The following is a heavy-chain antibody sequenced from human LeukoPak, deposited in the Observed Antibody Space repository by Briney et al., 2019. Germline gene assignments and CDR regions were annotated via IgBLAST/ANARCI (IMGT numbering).Heavy chain of an antibody. D-gene: IGHD3-9*01. CDR3: ASWAPYYDILTGYLDSDFDY. CDR2: ISSSSSTI. J-gene: IGHJ4*02. Sequence: GGSLRLSCAASGFTFSSYSMNWVRQAPGKGLEWVSYISSSSSTIYYAHSVKGRFTISRDNAKNSLYLQMNSLRAEDTAVYYCASWAPYYDILTGYLDSDFDYWGQGTLVTVSS. CDR1: GFTFSSYS. V-gene: IGHV3-48*01.